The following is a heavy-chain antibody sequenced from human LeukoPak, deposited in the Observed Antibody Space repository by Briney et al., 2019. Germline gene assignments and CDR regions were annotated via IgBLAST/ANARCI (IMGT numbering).Heavy chain of an antibody. Sequence: PSDTLSLTCTVSGYSISSDNWWGWIRQPPGEGLEWIGYIYYSGDIYYNPSLKSRVTMSVDTSRNQFSLKLSSVTAVDTAVYLCARKPAARGWFDPWGQGTLVTVSS. J-gene: IGHJ5*02. CDR2: IYYSGDI. V-gene: IGHV4-28*05. CDR3: ARKPAARGWFDP. CDR1: GYSISSDNW. D-gene: IGHD2-2*01.